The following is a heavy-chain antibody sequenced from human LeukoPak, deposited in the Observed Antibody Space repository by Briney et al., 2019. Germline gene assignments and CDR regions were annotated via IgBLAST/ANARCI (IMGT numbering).Heavy chain of an antibody. CDR1: GGSISSGGYY. V-gene: IGHV4-31*03. J-gene: IGHJ4*02. CDR2: IYYSGST. CDR3: ARGPGIAHQIHGGVFDY. D-gene: IGHD6-13*01. Sequence: SQTLSLTCTVSGGSISSGGYYWSWIRQHPGKGLEWIGYIYYSGSTYYNPSLKSRVTISVDTSKNQFSLKLSSVTAADTAVYYCARGPGIAHQIHGGVFDYWGQGTLVTVSS.